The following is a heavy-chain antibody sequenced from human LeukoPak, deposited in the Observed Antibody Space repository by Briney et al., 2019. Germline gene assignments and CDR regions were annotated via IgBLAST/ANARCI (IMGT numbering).Heavy chain of an antibody. Sequence: PGRSLRPSCAASGFKFYHYAMHWVRQAPGKGLEWVSGISWNSGSIGYADSVKGRFTISRDNAKNSLYLQMNSLRAEDMALYYCAKDRGLMIEDRDAFDIWGQGTMVTVSS. CDR1: GFKFYHYA. V-gene: IGHV3-9*03. CDR3: AKDRGLMIEDRDAFDI. CDR2: ISWNSGSI. J-gene: IGHJ3*02. D-gene: IGHD2-21*01.